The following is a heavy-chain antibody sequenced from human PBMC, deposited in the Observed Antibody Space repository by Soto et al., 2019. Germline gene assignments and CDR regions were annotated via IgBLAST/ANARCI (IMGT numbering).Heavy chain of an antibody. CDR3: AREAFGRITMVRGAYDY. Sequence: SETLSLTCAVYGGSFSGYYWSWIRQPPGKGLGWIGEINHSGSTNYNPSLKSRVTISVDTSKNQFSLKLSSVTAADTAVYYCAREAFGRITMVRGAYDYWGQGTLVTVS. CDR1: GGSFSGYY. CDR2: INHSGST. V-gene: IGHV4-34*01. D-gene: IGHD3-10*01. J-gene: IGHJ4*02.